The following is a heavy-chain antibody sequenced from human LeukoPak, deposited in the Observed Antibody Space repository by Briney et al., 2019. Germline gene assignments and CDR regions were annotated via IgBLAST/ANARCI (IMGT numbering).Heavy chain of an antibody. D-gene: IGHD1-26*01. Sequence: GGSLRLSCAASGFTFSSYAMHWVRQAPGKGLEWVAVISYDGSNKYYADSVKGRFTISRDNSKNTLYLQMNSLRVEDTAVYYCARDSGRGIVIRGDYFDYWGQGTLVTVSS. V-gene: IGHV3-30*04. J-gene: IGHJ4*02. CDR1: GFTFSSYA. CDR3: ARDSGRGIVIRGDYFDY. CDR2: ISYDGSNK.